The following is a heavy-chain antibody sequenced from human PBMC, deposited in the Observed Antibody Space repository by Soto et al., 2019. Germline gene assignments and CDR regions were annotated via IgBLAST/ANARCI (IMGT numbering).Heavy chain of an antibody. CDR2: IYYSGST. CDR3: ARRLYYDSSGFEGGGMDV. V-gene: IGHV4-39*01. Sequence: SETLSLTCTVSGGSISSSSYYWGWIRQPPGKGLEWIGSIYYSGSTYYNPSLKSRVTISVDTSKDQFSLKLSSVTAADTAVYYCARRLYYDSSGFEGGGMDVWGQGTTVS. CDR1: GGSISSSSYY. J-gene: IGHJ6*02. D-gene: IGHD3-22*01.